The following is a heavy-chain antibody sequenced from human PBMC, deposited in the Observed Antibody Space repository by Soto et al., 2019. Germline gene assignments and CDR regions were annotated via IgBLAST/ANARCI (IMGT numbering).Heavy chain of an antibody. Sequence: GASVKVSCKASGYTFTSYAMHWVRQAPGQRPEWMGWINAGNGNTKYSQKFQDRVTISKDTSANTAYMELSSLRSEETAVYFCARVRIAVAGFDYWGQGTQVTVSS. D-gene: IGHD6-19*01. CDR2: INAGNGNT. CDR3: ARVRIAVAGFDY. V-gene: IGHV1-3*01. J-gene: IGHJ4*02. CDR1: GYTFTSYA.